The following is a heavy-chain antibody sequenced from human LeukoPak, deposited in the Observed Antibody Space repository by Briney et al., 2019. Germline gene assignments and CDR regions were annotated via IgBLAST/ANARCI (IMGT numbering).Heavy chain of an antibody. J-gene: IGHJ6*02. Sequence: GGSLRLSCTASGFTFGDYAMSWVRQAPGKGLEWVGFIRNKAYDGTTEYAASVKARFTISRDDSKSIAYLQMNSLKTEDTAVYYCTRDLGFQLGVYYYYGMDVWGQGTTVTVSS. D-gene: IGHD3-3*01. V-gene: IGHV3-49*04. CDR3: TRDLGFQLGVYYYYGMDV. CDR1: GFTFGDYA. CDR2: IRNKAYDGTT.